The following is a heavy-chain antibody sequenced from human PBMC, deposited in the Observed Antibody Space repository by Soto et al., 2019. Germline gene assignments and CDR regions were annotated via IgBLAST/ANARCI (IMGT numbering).Heavy chain of an antibody. CDR1: GVSIFSHSYY. J-gene: IGHJ4*02. CDR2: INHSGST. Sequence: PSETLSLTCTVSGVSIFSHSYYWGWIRQAPGEGLEWIATINHSGSTYHNPSLKSRVTMSVDTSKNQFSLNLSSVTAADTAVYYCARRYAPRYSSGNNHFDLWGQGTLVTVSS. D-gene: IGHD2-15*01. CDR3: ARRYAPRYSSGNNHFDL. V-gene: IGHV4-39*01.